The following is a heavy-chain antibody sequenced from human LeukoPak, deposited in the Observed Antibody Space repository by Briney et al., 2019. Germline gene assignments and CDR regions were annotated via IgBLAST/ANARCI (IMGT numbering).Heavy chain of an antibody. D-gene: IGHD3-22*01. CDR2: ISGSGGST. Sequence: PGGSLRLSCAASGFTFSSYGMSWVRQAPGKGLEWVSAISGSGGSTYYADSVKGRFTISRDNSKNTLYLQMNSLRAEDTAVYYCAKEDRYDSSGYYYGGAFDIWGQGTMVTVSS. J-gene: IGHJ3*02. CDR1: GFTFSSYG. V-gene: IGHV3-23*01. CDR3: AKEDRYDSSGYYYGGAFDI.